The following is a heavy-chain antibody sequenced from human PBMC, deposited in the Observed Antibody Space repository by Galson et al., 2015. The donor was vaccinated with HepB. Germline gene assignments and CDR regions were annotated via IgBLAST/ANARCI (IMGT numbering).Heavy chain of an antibody. Sequence: LSLTCTVSGGSISSGDYYWSWIRQPPGKGLEWIGYIYYSGSTYYNPSLKSRVTISVDTSKNQFSLRLSSVTAADTAVYYCASGIVGAATGVFDYFDYWGQGTLVTVSS. CDR1: GGSISSGDYY. D-gene: IGHD1-26*01. CDR3: ASGIVGAATGVFDYFDY. V-gene: IGHV4-30-4*01. J-gene: IGHJ4*02. CDR2: IYYSGST.